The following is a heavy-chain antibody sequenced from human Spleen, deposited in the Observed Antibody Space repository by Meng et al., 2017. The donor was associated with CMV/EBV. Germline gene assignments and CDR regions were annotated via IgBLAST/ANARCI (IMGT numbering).Heavy chain of an antibody. CDR1: GGSISSSSYY. CDR2: IYYSGST. J-gene: IGHJ5*02. V-gene: IGHV4-39*07. CDR3: ARAYYDFWSGYQRWFDP. D-gene: IGHD3-3*01. Sequence: QLQLQESGPGLVKPSETLSLTCTVSGGSISSSSYYWGWIRQPPGKGLGWIGSIYYSGSTYYNPSLKSRVTISVDTSKNQFSLKLSSVTAADTAVYYCARAYYDFWSGYQRWFDPWGQGTLVTVSS.